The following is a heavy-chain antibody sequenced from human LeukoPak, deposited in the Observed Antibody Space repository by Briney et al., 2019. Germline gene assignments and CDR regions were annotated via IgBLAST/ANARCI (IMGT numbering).Heavy chain of an antibody. D-gene: IGHD5-24*01. CDR3: ARETGYNPNFDY. Sequence: SETLSLTCTVSGGSISSYYWSWIRQPPGKGLEWLGYIYYSGSTNYNPSLKSRVTISVDTSKNQFSLKLSSVTAADTAVYYCARETGYNPNFDYWGQGTLVTVSS. CDR2: IYYSGST. CDR1: GGSISSYY. V-gene: IGHV4-59*01. J-gene: IGHJ4*02.